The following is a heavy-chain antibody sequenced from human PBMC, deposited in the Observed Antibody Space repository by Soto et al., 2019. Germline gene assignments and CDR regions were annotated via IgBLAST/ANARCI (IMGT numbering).Heavy chain of an antibody. D-gene: IGHD6-25*01. V-gene: IGHV4-59*01. J-gene: IGHJ5*02. CDR3: GSVRPSGYVLS. CDR2: VYFSGNT. CDR1: GGSLSSYY. Sequence: SETLSLTCTVSGGSLSSYYWTWIRQSPGKGLEWIGYVYFSGNTNYNPSLKSRVTIPIDTSKNQFSLRLASVTAADTAFYYCGSVRPSGYVLSWGQGTLVTVSS.